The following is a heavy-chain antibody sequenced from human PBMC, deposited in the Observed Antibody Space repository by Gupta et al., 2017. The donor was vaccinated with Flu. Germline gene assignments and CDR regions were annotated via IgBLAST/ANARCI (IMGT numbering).Heavy chain of an antibody. V-gene: IGHV3-9*01. J-gene: IGHJ3*01. Sequence: AAGFNFNEYEMHGVRQAPGKGLEWVSSIGGSGHNIAYADSVKGRFTISRSSDKSSLYLQMTSLSAEDTAVYYCAKEWLSGFDALDVGGQGTLVTVSS. CDR2: IGGSGHNI. CDR1: GFNFNEYE. D-gene: IGHD6-19*01. CDR3: AKEWLSGFDALDV.